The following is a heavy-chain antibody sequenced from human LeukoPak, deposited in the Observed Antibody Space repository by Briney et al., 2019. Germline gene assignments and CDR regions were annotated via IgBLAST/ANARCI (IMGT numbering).Heavy chain of an antibody. CDR3: ARDYYDSSGYRSSTFGMDV. Sequence: GASVKVSCKASGYTFTGYYMHWVRQAPGQGLEWMGWINPNSGGTNYAQKFQGRVTMTRDTSISTAYVELSRLRSDDTAVYYCARDYYDSSGYRSSTFGMDVWGQGTTVTVSS. V-gene: IGHV1-2*02. D-gene: IGHD3-22*01. J-gene: IGHJ6*02. CDR1: GYTFTGYY. CDR2: INPNSGGT.